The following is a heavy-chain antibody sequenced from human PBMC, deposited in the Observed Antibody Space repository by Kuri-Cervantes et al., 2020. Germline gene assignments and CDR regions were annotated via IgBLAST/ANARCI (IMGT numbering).Heavy chain of an antibody. Sequence: LSLTCAASGFTFSSYWMSWVRQAPGKGLEWVAIIWYDRSDKYYADSVKGRFTISRDNSKNTLYLQMNSLRAEDTAVYYCARDPWLLLPYGMDVWGQGTTVTVSS. V-gene: IGHV3-33*08. D-gene: IGHD3-22*01. J-gene: IGHJ6*02. CDR1: GFTFSSYW. CDR3: ARDPWLLLPYGMDV. CDR2: IWYDRSDK.